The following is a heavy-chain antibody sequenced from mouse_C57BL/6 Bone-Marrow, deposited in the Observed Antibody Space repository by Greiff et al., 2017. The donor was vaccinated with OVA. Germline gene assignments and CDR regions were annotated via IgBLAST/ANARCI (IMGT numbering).Heavy chain of an antibody. D-gene: IGHD2-4*01. J-gene: IGHJ4*01. Sequence: EVQRVESGGDLVKPGGSLKLSCAASGFTFSSYGMSWVRQTPDKRLEWVATISSGGSYTYYPDSVKGRFTISRDNAKNTLYLQMSSLKSEDTAMYYCARGIYYDYAYAMDYWGQGTSVTVSS. CDR1: GFTFSSYG. CDR3: ARGIYYDYAYAMDY. V-gene: IGHV5-6*01. CDR2: ISSGGSYT.